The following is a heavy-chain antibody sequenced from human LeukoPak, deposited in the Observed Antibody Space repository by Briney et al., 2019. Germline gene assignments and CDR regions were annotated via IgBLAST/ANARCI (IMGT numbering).Heavy chain of an antibody. D-gene: IGHD5-12*01. CDR2: INSSSSYI. V-gene: IGHV3-21*01. Sequence: PGGSLRLSCAASGFTFSSYNMSWVRQAPGKGLEWVSSINSSSSYICYADSVKGRFTISRDNAKNSLYLQMNSLRAEDTAVYYCARGGYAYYYGMDVWGQGTTVTVSS. J-gene: IGHJ6*02. CDR3: ARGGYAYYYGMDV. CDR1: GFTFSSYN.